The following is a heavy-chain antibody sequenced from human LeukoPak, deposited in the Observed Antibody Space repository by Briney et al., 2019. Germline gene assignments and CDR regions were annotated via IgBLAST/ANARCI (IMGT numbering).Heavy chain of an antibody. J-gene: IGHJ5*02. Sequence: SGPTLVNPTQTLTLTCTFSGFSLSTSGVGVGWIRQPPGKALEWLALIYWDDDKRYSPSLKSRLTITKDTSKNQVVLTMTNMDPVDTPTYYCARLTYYDILFDPWGQGTLVTVSS. CDR1: GFSLSTSGVG. V-gene: IGHV2-5*02. CDR3: ARLTYYDILFDP. D-gene: IGHD3-9*01. CDR2: IYWDDDK.